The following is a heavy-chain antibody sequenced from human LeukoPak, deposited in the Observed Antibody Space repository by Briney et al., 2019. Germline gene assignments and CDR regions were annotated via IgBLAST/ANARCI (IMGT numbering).Heavy chain of an antibody. CDR2: INAGNGNT. CDR1: GYTFTTYA. V-gene: IGHV1-3*01. J-gene: IGHJ4*02. CDR3: ARSEANYYDSSGYAAFDY. Sequence: ASVKVSCKASGYTFTTYAMHWVRQAPGQRLERMGWINAGNGNTKFSQKFQGRVTITRDTSASTAYMELSSLRSEDTAVYYCARSEANYYDSSGYAAFDYWGQGALVTVSS. D-gene: IGHD3-22*01.